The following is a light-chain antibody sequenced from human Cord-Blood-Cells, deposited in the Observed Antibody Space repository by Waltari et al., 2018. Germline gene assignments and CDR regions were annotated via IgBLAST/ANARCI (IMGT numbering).Light chain of an antibody. Sequence: EIVMTQSPATLSVSPGERATLSCRASQSISSNLAWYQQKPGQAPRLLIYGVSTRATDIPARFSGSGSGTQFTLTISSMQSEDFAVYYCQQYSNWPPSFTFGPGTKVEIK. CDR1: QSISSN. CDR2: GVS. CDR3: QQYSNWPPSFT. J-gene: IGKJ3*01. V-gene: IGKV3-15*01.